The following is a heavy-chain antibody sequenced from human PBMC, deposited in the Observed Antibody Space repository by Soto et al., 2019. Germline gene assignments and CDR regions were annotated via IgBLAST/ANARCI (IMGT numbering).Heavy chain of an antibody. J-gene: IGHJ3*01. Sequence: EVQLLESGGGLVQPGGSLRLSSAASGFTFNTYVMNWVRQAPGKGLAWVSTISYSADKTHYADSVKGRFTISRDNSRDTLFLQMNSLRADDAAVYYCARRARTATTNWGAFDVWGQGTMVTVSS. CDR3: ARRARTATTNWGAFDV. D-gene: IGHD1-7*01. CDR1: GFTFNTYV. CDR2: ISYSADKT. V-gene: IGHV3-23*01.